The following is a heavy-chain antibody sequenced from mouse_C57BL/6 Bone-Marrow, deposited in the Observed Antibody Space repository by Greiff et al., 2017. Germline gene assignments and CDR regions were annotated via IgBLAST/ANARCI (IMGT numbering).Heavy chain of an antibody. J-gene: IGHJ3*01. Sequence: DVQLVESGGGLVKPGGSLKLSCAASGFTFSDYGMHWVRQAPEKGLEWVAYISRGSSTIYYADTVKGRFTISRDNAKNTLFLQMTSLRSEDTAMYYCARTYYYGSSWAWFAYWGQGTLVTVSA. CDR3: ARTYYYGSSWAWFAY. V-gene: IGHV5-17*01. D-gene: IGHD1-1*01. CDR2: ISRGSSTI. CDR1: GFTFSDYG.